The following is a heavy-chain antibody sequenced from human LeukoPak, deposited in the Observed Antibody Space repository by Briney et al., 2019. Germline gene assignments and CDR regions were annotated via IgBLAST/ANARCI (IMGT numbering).Heavy chain of an antibody. CDR3: ARDLRFLEWLPVE. V-gene: IGHV1-69*13. CDR2: IIPIFGTA. J-gene: IGHJ4*02. CDR1: GGTFSSYA. D-gene: IGHD3-3*01. Sequence: SVKVSCKASGGTFSSYAISWVRQAPGQGLEWMGGIIPIFGTANYAQKFQGRVTITADESTSTAYMGLSSLRSEDTAVYYCARDLRFLEWLPVEWGQGTLVTVSS.